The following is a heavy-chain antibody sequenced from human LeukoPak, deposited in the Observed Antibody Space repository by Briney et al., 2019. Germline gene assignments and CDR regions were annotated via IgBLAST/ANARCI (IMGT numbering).Heavy chain of an antibody. V-gene: IGHV3-23*01. J-gene: IGHJ1*01. Sequence: PGGSLRLFRAVSGFSLSSYAMTWVRQAPGQGLEWVSGISAGGTNYHADSVRGRFTISRDSSKNTLYLHMSSLRAEDAALYYCARAGGLAIGYVQHWGQGNLVTVSS. D-gene: IGHD6-19*01. CDR1: GFSLSSYA. CDR3: ARAGGLAIGYVQH. CDR2: ISAGGTN.